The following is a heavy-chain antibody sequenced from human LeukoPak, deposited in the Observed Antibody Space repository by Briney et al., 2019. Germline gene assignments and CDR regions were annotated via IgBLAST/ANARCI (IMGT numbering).Heavy chain of an antibody. V-gene: IGHV4-34*01. CDR3: ARGYYYGSGSYYFIHTPSKFDY. Sequence: PSETLSLTCAVYGGSFSGYYWSWIRQPPGKGLEWIGEINHSGSTNYNPSLKSRVTISVDTSKNQFSLKLSSVTAADTAVYYCARGYYYGSGSYYFIHTPSKFDYWGQGTLVTVSS. J-gene: IGHJ4*02. CDR2: INHSGST. CDR1: GGSFSGYY. D-gene: IGHD3-10*01.